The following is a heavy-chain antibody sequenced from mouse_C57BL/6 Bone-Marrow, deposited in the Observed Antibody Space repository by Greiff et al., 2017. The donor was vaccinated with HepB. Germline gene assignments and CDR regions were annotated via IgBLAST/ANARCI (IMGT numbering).Heavy chain of an antibody. CDR2: ISTYYGDA. CDR1: GYTFTDYA. D-gene: IGHD3-3*01. CDR3: ARRLLGSYAMDY. J-gene: IGHJ4*01. V-gene: IGHV1-67*01. Sequence: QVQLQQSGPELVRPGVSVKISCKGSGYTFTDYAMNWVKQSHAKSLEWIGVISTYYGDASYNQKFKDKATMTVAKSSSKAYMELARLTSEDSAVSYCARRLLGSYAMDYWGQGTSVTVSS.